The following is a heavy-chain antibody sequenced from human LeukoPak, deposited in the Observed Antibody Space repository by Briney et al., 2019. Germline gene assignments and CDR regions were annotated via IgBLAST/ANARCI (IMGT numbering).Heavy chain of an antibody. V-gene: IGHV4-39*01. CDR2: IYYSGST. Sequence: SETLSLTCTVSGGSISSSSYYWGWIRQPPWKGLEWIGSIYYSGSTYYTPSLKSRVTISVDTSRNQFSLKLRSVTAADTAVYYCARHVATTVTLCDDTFDIWGQGTMVTVSS. CDR3: ARHVATTVTLCDDTFDI. D-gene: IGHD4-17*01. J-gene: IGHJ3*02. CDR1: GGSISSSSYY.